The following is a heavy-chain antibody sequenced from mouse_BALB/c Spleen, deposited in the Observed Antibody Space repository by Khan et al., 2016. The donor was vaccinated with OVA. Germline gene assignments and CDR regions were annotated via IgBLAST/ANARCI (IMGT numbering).Heavy chain of an antibody. CDR2: IYPSDSYT. Sequence: QVQLQQPGAELVRPGTSVKLSCKASGYTFTNYWINWVRQRPGQGLEWIGNIYPSDSYTNYNQNFKDKATLTVDKSSSTAYMQLSSPTSEDSAVYYCSREVGTMAYWGHVTLVTVSA. CDR3: SREVGTMAY. V-gene: IGHV1-69*02. J-gene: IGHJ3*01. D-gene: IGHD1-1*02. CDR1: GYTFTNYW.